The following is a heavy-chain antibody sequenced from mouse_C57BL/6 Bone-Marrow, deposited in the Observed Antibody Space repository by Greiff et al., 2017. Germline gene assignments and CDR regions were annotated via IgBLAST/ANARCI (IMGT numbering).Heavy chain of an antibody. D-gene: IGHD2-3*01. V-gene: IGHV1-4*01. CDR2: INPSSGYT. CDR3: ARGGWLLPWFAY. CDR1: GYTFTSYT. J-gene: IGHJ3*01. Sequence: VQLQQSGAELARPGASVKMSCKASGYTFTSYTMHWVKQRPGQGLEWIGYINPSSGYTTYNQKFKDKATLTADKSSSTAYMQLSSLISDDSAVYYCARGGWLLPWFAYWGQGTLVTVSA.